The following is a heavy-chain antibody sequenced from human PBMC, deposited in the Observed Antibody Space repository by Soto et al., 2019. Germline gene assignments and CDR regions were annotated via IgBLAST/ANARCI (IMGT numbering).Heavy chain of an antibody. CDR3: ARWSGTTGFDC. CDR2: IYYSGST. Sequence: PSETLSLTCTFSGGSMSTYFWSWIRQTPGKGLEWIGSIYYSGSTDYNPSLKSQVTISVDSSKNQFSLRLTSVTAADTAVYYCARWSGTTGFDCWGQGTLVTVSS. CDR1: GGSMSTYF. V-gene: IGHV4-59*01. D-gene: IGHD1-1*01. J-gene: IGHJ4*02.